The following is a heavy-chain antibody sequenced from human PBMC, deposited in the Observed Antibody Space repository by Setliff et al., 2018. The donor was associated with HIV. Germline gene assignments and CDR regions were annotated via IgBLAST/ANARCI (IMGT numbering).Heavy chain of an antibody. CDR3: VRDEKRSAGGPLYYFDL. CDR1: GSTFTSYA. V-gene: IGHV1-18*01. J-gene: IGHJ4*02. Sequence: GASVKVSCKASGSTFTSYAINWVRQAPGQGLEWMGWISGFNGNTKYAQSFQDRVAMTTETATSTAYMELRNLTPDDPAVYFCVRDEKRSAGGPLYYFDLWGQGTLVTVSS. D-gene: IGHD3-10*01. CDR2: ISGFNGNT.